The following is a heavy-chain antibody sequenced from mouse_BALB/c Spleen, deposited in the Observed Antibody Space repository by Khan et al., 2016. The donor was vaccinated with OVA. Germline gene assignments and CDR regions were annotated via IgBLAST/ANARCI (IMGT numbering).Heavy chain of an antibody. CDR3: ARDGYYLDY. CDR2: IWAGGDT. CDR1: GFSLSSFG. J-gene: IGHJ4*01. Sequence: QVQLKQSGPGLVAPSQSLSITCTVSGFSLSSFGIYWVRQPPGKGLEWLGVIWAGGDTNYNSALMSRLSISKDNSKSQVFLKMNSLQTDDTAIYYCARDGYYLDYWGQGTTVTVSS. D-gene: IGHD2-3*01. V-gene: IGHV2-9*02.